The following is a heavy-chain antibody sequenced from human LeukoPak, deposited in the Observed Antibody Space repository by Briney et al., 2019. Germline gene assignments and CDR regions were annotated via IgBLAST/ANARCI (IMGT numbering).Heavy chain of an antibody. Sequence: SETLSLTCTVSGGSISYFYWGCIRQPPGKGLEWVGYIYHGGITNYNPSLGSRVSMSADTSKNQFSLRLNSVTAADTAVYYCARLNVGSGWFFDYWGQGTLVTVSS. CDR3: ARLNVGSGWFFDY. D-gene: IGHD6-19*01. J-gene: IGHJ4*02. CDR2: IYHGGIT. CDR1: GGSISYFY. V-gene: IGHV4-59*08.